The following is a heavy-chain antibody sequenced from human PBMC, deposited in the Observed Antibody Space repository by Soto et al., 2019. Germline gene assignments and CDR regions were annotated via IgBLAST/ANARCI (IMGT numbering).Heavy chain of an antibody. Sequence: SETLSLTCTVSGGSISSHYWSWIRQSPGKGLEWIGYIYYSGNTNYNPSLESRVTISLDMSKNQFSLKLSSVTAADTAVYYCVRPAETATPTYGMDVGGQGTRVT. V-gene: IGHV4-59*08. D-gene: IGHD2-15*01. CDR2: IYYSGNT. J-gene: IGHJ6*02. CDR3: VRPAETATPTYGMDV. CDR1: GGSISSHY.